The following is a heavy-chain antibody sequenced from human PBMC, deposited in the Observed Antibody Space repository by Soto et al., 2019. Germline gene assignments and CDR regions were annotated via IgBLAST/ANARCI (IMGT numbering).Heavy chain of an antibody. CDR1: VYTFTEYY. V-gene: IGHV1-46*01. CDR3: ARGPNRYSSSSLDS. J-gene: IGHJ4*02. CDR2: INPNGDTR. D-gene: IGHD6-6*01. Sequence: GXSVKVSCKASVYTFTEYYMHWVRQAPGQGLEWMGMINPNGDTRSYAQKFQGRVTMTRDTSTSTVYMELSSLRSEDTAVYYCARGPNRYSSSSLDSWGQGTLVTVSS.